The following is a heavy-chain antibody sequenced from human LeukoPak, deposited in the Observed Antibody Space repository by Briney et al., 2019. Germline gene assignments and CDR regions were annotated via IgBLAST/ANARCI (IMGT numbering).Heavy chain of an antibody. CDR1: GFTFGDYA. CDR2: IRSKAYGGTT. Sequence: AGGSLRLSCTASGFTFGDYAMSWVRQAPGKGLERVGFIRSKAYGGTTEYAASVKGRFTISRDDSKSIAYLQMNSLKTEDTAVYYCTRVLGGSSSPLTIDYWGQGTLVTVSS. CDR3: TRVLGGSSSPLTIDY. D-gene: IGHD6-13*01. V-gene: IGHV3-49*04. J-gene: IGHJ4*02.